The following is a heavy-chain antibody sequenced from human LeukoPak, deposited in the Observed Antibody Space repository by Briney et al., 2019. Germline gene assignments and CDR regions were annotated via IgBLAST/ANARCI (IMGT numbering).Heavy chain of an antibody. CDR2: IYYSGST. D-gene: IGHD1-26*01. Sequence: SETLSLTCTVSGVSISSYYWSWIRQPPGKGLELIGYIYYSGSTNYNPSLKSRVAISVDTSKNQLSLKLSSVTAADTAVYYCASGSYYFDYWGQGTLVTVSS. CDR1: GVSISSYY. V-gene: IGHV4-59*01. CDR3: ASGSYYFDY. J-gene: IGHJ4*02.